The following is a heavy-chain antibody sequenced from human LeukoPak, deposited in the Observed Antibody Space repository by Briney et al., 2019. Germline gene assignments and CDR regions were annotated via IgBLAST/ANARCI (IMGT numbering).Heavy chain of an antibody. CDR2: IRDSGSST. V-gene: IGHV3-23*01. CDR3: ARDILSQGPDAFDI. D-gene: IGHD2/OR15-2a*01. Sequence: GGALRLSCAASGFTFSSYAMSWVRQAPGKGLEWVSAIRDSGSSTHYADSVKGRFTTSRDNSKNTLYLQMNSLRAEDTAVYYCARDILSQGPDAFDIWGQGTMVTVSS. CDR1: GFTFSSYA. J-gene: IGHJ3*02.